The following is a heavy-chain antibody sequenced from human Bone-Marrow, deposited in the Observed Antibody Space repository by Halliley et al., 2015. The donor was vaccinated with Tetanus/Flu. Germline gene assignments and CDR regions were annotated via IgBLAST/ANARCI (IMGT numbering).Heavy chain of an antibody. CDR2: NGDETSP. Sequence: NGDETSPCYADSGKVRFTISRDNAKNTLYLQMNSRRADDTAVYYCARDQGAAAGTSYYYYGLDVWGQGTTVTVSS. D-gene: IGHD6-13*01. CDR3: ARDQGAAAGTSYYYYGLDV. J-gene: IGHJ6*02. V-gene: IGHV3-74*01.